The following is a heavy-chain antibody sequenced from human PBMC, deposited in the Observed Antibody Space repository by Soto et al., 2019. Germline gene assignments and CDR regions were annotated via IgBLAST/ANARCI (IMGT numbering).Heavy chain of an antibody. V-gene: IGHV3-9*01. CDR2: ISWNSGSI. Sequence: EVQLVESGGGLVQPGRSLRLSCAASGFTFDDYAMHWVRQAPGKGLEWVSGISWNSGSIGYADSVKGRFTISRDNAKNSLYLQMNSLRAEDTALYYCAKDIGRGYSYGFQYYFDYWGQGTLVTVSS. D-gene: IGHD5-18*01. CDR1: GFTFDDYA. CDR3: AKDIGRGYSYGFQYYFDY. J-gene: IGHJ4*02.